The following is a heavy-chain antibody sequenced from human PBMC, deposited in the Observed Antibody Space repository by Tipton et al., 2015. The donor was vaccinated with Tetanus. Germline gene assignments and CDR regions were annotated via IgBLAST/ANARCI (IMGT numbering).Heavy chain of an antibody. Sequence: SLRLSCEVSGFSFSKYKMNWVRQGPGRGLEWVSSISSTSRYINYADSVKGRFTISRDNAKNSLFLEMTSLRADDTAVYYCVSGSALDYWGQGTLISVSS. CDR2: ISSTSRYI. CDR1: GFSFSKYK. V-gene: IGHV3-21*01. CDR3: VSGSALDY. D-gene: IGHD6-25*01. J-gene: IGHJ4*02.